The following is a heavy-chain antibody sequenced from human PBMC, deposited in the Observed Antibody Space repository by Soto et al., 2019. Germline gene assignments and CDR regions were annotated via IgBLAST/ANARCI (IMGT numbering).Heavy chain of an antibody. V-gene: IGHV1-69*02. CDR3: ARLGTHYYYYYYMDV. CDR1: GGTFSSYT. CDR2: IIPILGIA. J-gene: IGHJ6*03. Sequence: GASVKVSCKASGGTFSSYTISWVRQAPGQGLEWVGRIIPILGIANYAQKFQGRVTITADKSTSTAYMELSSLRSEDTAVYYCARLGTHYYYYYYMDVWGKGTTVTVSS. D-gene: IGHD1-7*01.